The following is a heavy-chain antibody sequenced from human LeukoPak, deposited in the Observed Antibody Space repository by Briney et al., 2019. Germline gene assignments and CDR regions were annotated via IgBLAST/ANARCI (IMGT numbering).Heavy chain of an antibody. J-gene: IGHJ5*02. CDR1: GYTFTGYY. V-gene: IGHV1-2*02. CDR2: INPNSGGT. CDR3: ASLGQVVVTPRNAVSA. D-gene: IGHD4-23*01. Sequence: ASVKGSCKASGYTFTGYYMHWVRQAPGQGLEWMGWINPNSGGTNYAQKFQGRVTMTRDTSISTAYMELSRLRSDDTAVYYCASLGQVVVTPRNAVSAWGQGTLVTVSS.